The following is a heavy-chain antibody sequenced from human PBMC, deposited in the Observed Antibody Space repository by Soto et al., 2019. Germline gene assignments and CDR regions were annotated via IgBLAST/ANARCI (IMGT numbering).Heavy chain of an antibody. D-gene: IGHD1-7*01. J-gene: IGHJ6*02. V-gene: IGHV5-51*01. Sequence: LGESLKISCKGSGYSFTTYWIAWVRQMPGKGLEWMGIIYPGDSQTSYSPSFQGQVTISADRSFTTAYLQWSSLKASDTAMYYCARQTGITGTTSYYGMDVWGQGTTVTVSS. CDR1: GYSFTTYW. CDR2: IYPGDSQT. CDR3: ARQTGITGTTSYYGMDV.